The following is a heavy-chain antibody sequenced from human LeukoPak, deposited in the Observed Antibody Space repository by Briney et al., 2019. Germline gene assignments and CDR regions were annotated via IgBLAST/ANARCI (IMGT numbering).Heavy chain of an antibody. D-gene: IGHD3-10*01. Sequence: SETLSLTCTVSGGSISSYHWSWIRQPPGKGLEWIGYIYYSGSTNYNPSLKSRVTISVDTSKNQFSLKLSSVTAADTAVYYCARTGDDTPFYYSYYGMDVWGQGTTVTVSS. J-gene: IGHJ6*02. V-gene: IGHV4-59*08. CDR3: ARTGDDTPFYYSYYGMDV. CDR2: IYYSGST. CDR1: GGSISSYH.